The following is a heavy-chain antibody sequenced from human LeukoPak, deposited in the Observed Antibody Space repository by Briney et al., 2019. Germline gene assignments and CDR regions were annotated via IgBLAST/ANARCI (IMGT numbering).Heavy chain of an antibody. V-gene: IGHV3-21*06. D-gene: IGHD4-17*01. Sequence: PGGSLRLSCAASGFXFSGHSINWVRQAPGKGLEWVSSISGSSSSIYYADSVKGRFTISRDNAKNSLYLQMNSLRADDTAVYYCATPPSTVPRGKFDYWGQGTLVTVSS. CDR3: ATPPSTVPRGKFDY. CDR2: ISGSSSSI. CDR1: GFXFSGHS. J-gene: IGHJ4*02.